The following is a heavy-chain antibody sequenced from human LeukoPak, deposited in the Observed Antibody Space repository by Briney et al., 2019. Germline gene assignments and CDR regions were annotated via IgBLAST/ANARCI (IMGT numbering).Heavy chain of an antibody. D-gene: IGHD1-26*01. CDR3: ASALVGATRSFYMDV. CDR2: INPSGGST. V-gene: IGHV1-46*01. CDR1: GYTFTSYY. J-gene: IGHJ6*03. Sequence: ASVKVSCKASGYTFTSYYMHWVRQAPGQGLEWMGIINPSGGSTSYAQKFQGRVTMTGDTSTSTVYMELSSLRSEDTAVYYCASALVGATRSFYMDVWGKGTTVTVSS.